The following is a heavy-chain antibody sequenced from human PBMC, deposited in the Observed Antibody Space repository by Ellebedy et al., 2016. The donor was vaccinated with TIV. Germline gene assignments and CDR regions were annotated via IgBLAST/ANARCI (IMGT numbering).Heavy chain of an antibody. CDR1: DGSINNEPYY. J-gene: IGHJ3*02. Sequence: MPGGSLRLSCIVSDGSINNEPYYWGWVRQPQGKGLEWVGSIYYSGSNFSSPSLQSRAIISVDRSRNRFSLKLSSVTAADTGIYVCARILPVTYSTAFDIWGPGTMVTVSS. D-gene: IGHD5-18*01. CDR2: IYYSGSN. V-gene: IGHV4-39*07. CDR3: ARILPVTYSTAFDI.